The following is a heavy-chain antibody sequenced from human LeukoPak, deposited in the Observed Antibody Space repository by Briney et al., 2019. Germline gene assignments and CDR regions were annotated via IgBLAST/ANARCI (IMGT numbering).Heavy chain of an antibody. CDR2: INHSGST. Sequence: SETLSLTCAVYGGSFSGYYWSWIRQPPGKGLEWIGEINHSGSTNYNPSLKSRVTISIDTSKNQFSLKLSSVTAADTAFYYCASQGHHGKIVGTTLSYFYMDVWGKGTTVTVSS. V-gene: IGHV4-34*01. J-gene: IGHJ6*03. D-gene: IGHD1-26*01. CDR3: ASQGHHGKIVGTTLSYFYMDV. CDR1: GGSFSGYY.